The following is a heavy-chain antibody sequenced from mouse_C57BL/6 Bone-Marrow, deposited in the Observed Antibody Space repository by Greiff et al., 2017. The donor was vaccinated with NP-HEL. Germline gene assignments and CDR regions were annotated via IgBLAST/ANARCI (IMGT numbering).Heavy chain of an antibody. Sequence: VQLQQSGPELVKPGASVKISCKASGYSFTDYNMNWVKQSNGKSLEWIGVINPNYGTTSYNQKFKGKATLTVDQSSSTTYMQLNSLTSEDSAVYYCAFLSAVVDAWFAYWGQGTLVTVSA. V-gene: IGHV1-39*01. CDR1: GYSFTDYN. D-gene: IGHD1-1*01. J-gene: IGHJ3*01. CDR2: INPNYGTT. CDR3: AFLSAVVDAWFAY.